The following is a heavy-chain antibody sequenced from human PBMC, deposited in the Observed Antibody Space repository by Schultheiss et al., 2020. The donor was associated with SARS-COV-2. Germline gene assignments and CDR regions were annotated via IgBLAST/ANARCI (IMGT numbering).Heavy chain of an antibody. D-gene: IGHD6-19*01. J-gene: IGHJ6*02. CDR3: ARDRDSSAWYWSGLDV. CDR1: GYSISSGYY. CDR2: IYHSGST. Sequence: SETLSLTCAVSGYSISSGYYWGWIRQPPGKGLEWIGSIYHSGSTYYNPSLKSRVTMSLDTSKNHFSLRLSSVTAADTAVYYCARDRDSSAWYWSGLDVWGQGTTVTVSS. V-gene: IGHV4-38-2*02.